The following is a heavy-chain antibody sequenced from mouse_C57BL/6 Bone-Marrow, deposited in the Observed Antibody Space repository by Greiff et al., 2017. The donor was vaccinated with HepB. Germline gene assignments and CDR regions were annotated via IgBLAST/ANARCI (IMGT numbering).Heavy chain of an antibody. CDR2: INPYNGGT. J-gene: IGHJ4*01. D-gene: IGHD2-5*01. CDR1: GYTFTDYY. CDR3: ARLYSNYAMDY. V-gene: IGHV1-19*01. Sequence: VQLQQSGPVLVKPGASVKMSCKASGYTFTDYYMNWVKQSHGKSLEWIGVINPYNGGTSYNQKFKGKATLTVDKSSSTAYMELNSLTSEDSAVYYCARLYSNYAMDYWGQGTSVTVSS.